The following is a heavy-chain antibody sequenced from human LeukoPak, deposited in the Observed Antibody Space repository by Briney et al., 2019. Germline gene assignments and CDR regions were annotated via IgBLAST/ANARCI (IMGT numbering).Heavy chain of an antibody. J-gene: IGHJ4*02. D-gene: IGHD5-18*01. V-gene: IGHV4-61*01. Sequence: SETLSLTCDVSGVSINTCCYYWAWIRQPPGKGLERLGYKYYSGSTRYNSSLRSRLTISLDTSKNQFSLRLTCVTAADTAVYYCARGRSYGFDFDSWGPGTLVIVSS. CDR1: GVSINTCCYY. CDR2: KYYSGST. CDR3: ARGRSYGFDFDS.